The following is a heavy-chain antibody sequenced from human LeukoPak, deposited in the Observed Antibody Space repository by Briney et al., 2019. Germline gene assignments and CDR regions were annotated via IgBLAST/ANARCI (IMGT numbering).Heavy chain of an antibody. CDR3: VKDGIAAADTTYFDS. CDR1: GFTFTSYA. J-gene: IGHJ4*02. CDR2: IGGSGSGS. V-gene: IGHV3-23*01. D-gene: IGHD6-13*01. Sequence: GGSLRLSCAASGFTFTSYAMSWVRQAPGRGLEWLSAIGGSGSGSYYADSVKGRFTISRDNSKNTPYLQMNGLRAEDTAVYYCVKDGIAAADTTYFDSWGQGTLVTVSS.